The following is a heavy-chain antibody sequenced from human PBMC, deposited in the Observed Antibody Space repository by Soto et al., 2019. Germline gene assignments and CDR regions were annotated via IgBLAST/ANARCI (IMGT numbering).Heavy chain of an antibody. Sequence: EVQLVESRGGLVQPGRSLRVSCAASGFTFDDFAMHWVRQAPGKGLEWVSGISWNSGSIEYADSGKGRFTISRDNAKNPLYLKMSGLRAEDTALYSCAKGLYGWGPTAFDCCGQGTLVTVSS. CDR3: AKGLYGWGPTAFDC. D-gene: IGHD3-10*01. CDR1: GFTFDDFA. CDR2: ISWNSGSI. J-gene: IGHJ4*02. V-gene: IGHV3-9*01.